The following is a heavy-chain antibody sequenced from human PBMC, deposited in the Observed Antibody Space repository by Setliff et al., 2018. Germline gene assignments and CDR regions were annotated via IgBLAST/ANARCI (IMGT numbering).Heavy chain of an antibody. D-gene: IGHD3-22*01. J-gene: IGHJ3*01. Sequence: LRLSCAASGFTFSTYWMTWVRQAPGKGLEWVANIKQDGTEYFYVDSVRGRFTISRDNAKNSLYLQMNSLGAEDTALYYCARAHRYFSDTSGYFYDQGRSAFDVWGQGTMVTVSS. CDR2: IKQDGTEY. CDR3: ARAHRYFSDTSGYFYDQGRSAFDV. CDR1: GFTFSTYW. V-gene: IGHV3-7*03.